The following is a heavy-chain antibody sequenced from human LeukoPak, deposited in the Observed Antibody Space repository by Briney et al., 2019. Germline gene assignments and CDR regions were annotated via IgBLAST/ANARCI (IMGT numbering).Heavy chain of an antibody. D-gene: IGHD3-16*02. V-gene: IGHV3-30*18. CDR1: GFSFRSYG. CDR3: AKALSSSFYYFDL. Sequence: PGGSLRLSCAASGFSFRSYGMHWVRQAPGKGLEWVAVISSDEINEYYADSVKGRFTISRDNSRNTLYLQMNSLRAEDTAVYYCAKALSSSFYYFDLGGRGTLVTVSS. CDR2: ISSDEINE. J-gene: IGHJ2*01.